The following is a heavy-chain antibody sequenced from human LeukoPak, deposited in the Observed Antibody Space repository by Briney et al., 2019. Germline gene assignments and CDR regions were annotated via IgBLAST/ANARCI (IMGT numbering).Heavy chain of an antibody. V-gene: IGHV4-59*01. CDR2: LTPSGST. D-gene: IGHD1-26*01. CDR1: GVFISSFY. J-gene: IGHJ4*02. CDR3: VKIKPGGASFDY. Sequence: SETLSLTCTVSGVFISSFYWSWIRQSPERGLEWIGYLTPSGSTNYKPSLKSRVTISVDTSKNRFSLKLSSVIAADTALYYCVKIKPGGASFDYWGQGTLVSVSS.